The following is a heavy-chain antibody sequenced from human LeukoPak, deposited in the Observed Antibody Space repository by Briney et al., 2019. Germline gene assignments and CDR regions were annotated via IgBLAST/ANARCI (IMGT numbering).Heavy chain of an antibody. D-gene: IGHD3-10*01. CDR1: GFTFSDYE. Sequence: GGSLRLSCAASGFTFSDYEMNWVRQAPGKGLEWVSHISTSGSIIHYADSVEGRFTISRDNAKNSLYLQMNSLRAEDTAVYYCARELFYYGSGSYYNPGWGQGTLVTVSS. J-gene: IGHJ4*02. CDR2: ISTSGSII. CDR3: ARELFYYGSGSYYNPG. V-gene: IGHV3-48*03.